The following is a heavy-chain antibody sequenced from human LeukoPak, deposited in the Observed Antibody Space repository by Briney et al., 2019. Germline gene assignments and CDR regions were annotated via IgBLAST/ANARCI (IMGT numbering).Heavy chain of an antibody. CDR1: GFTFSSYS. D-gene: IGHD3-16*01. V-gene: IGHV3-21*01. J-gene: IGHJ6*02. CDR3: ARGGPRLYYYYYGMDV. CDR2: ISSSSSYI. Sequence: GRSLRLSCAASGFTFSSYSMNWVRQAPGKGLEWVSSISSSSSYIYYADSVKGRFTISRDNAKNSLYLQMNSLRAEDTAVYYCARGGPRLYYYYYGMDVWGQGTTVTVSS.